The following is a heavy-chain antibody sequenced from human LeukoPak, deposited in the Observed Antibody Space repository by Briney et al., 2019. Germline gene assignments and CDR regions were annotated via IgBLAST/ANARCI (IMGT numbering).Heavy chain of an antibody. D-gene: IGHD3-10*01. Sequence: GGSLRLSCATSGFTFSTYSMHWVRQAPGKGLEWVAVMSGDGTNKYSADSVKGLFTSSRDNSKNTLYLQMNSLRAEDTAIDYCARYYLPSLWVGEFYFDYWGQGSLVTVSS. V-gene: IGHV3-30*04. CDR1: GFTFSTYS. J-gene: IGHJ4*02. CDR2: MSGDGTNK. CDR3: ARYYLPSLWVGEFYFDY.